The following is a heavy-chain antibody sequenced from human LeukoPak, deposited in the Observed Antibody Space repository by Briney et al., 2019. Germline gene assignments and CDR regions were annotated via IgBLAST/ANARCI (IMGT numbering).Heavy chain of an antibody. CDR3: ARVRVGVRGVIKRLANYYMDV. CDR2: INHSGST. CDR1: GGSISSSSYY. V-gene: IGHV4-39*07. Sequence: SETLSLTCTVSGGSISSSSYYWGWIRQPPGKGLEWIGEINHSGSTNYNPSLKSRVTISVDTSKNQFSLKLSSVTAADTAVYYCARVRVGVRGVIKRLANYYMDVWGKGTTVTVSS. J-gene: IGHJ6*03. D-gene: IGHD3-10*01.